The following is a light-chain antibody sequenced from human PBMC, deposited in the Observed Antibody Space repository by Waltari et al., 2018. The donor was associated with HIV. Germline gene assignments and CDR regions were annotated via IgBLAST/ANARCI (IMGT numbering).Light chain of an antibody. CDR3: SSYTSSSTLFYV. Sequence: QSALTQPASVSGSPGQSLTLSCTGTSSDVGGYHYVSWYQQHPGKAPKLMIYEVSNRPSGVSNRFSGSKSGNTASLTISGLQAEDEADYYCSSYTSSSTLFYVFGTGTKVTVL. V-gene: IGLV2-14*01. CDR1: SSDVGGYHY. CDR2: EVS. J-gene: IGLJ1*01.